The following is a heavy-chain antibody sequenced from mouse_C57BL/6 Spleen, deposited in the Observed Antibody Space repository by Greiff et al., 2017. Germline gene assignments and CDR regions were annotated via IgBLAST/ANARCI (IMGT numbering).Heavy chain of an antibody. J-gene: IGHJ2*01. Sequence: VQLQQPGAELVMPGASVKLSCKASGYTFTSYWMHWVKQRPGQGLEWIGEIDPSDSYTNYNQKFKGKSTLTVDKSSSTAYMQLSSLTSEEYAVYYCARPYYYGSYYFDYWGQGTTLTVSS. CDR3: ARPYYYGSYYFDY. CDR1: GYTFTSYW. CDR2: IDPSDSYT. D-gene: IGHD1-1*01. V-gene: IGHV1-69*01.